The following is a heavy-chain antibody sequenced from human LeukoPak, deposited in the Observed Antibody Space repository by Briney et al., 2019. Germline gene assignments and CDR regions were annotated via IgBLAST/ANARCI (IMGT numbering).Heavy chain of an antibody. Sequence: GGSLRLSCAASGFTVSSNYMNWVRQAPGKGLEWVSIIYSGGSTYYADSVKGRFTISRDNSKNTLYLQLNSLRAEDTALYYCARSAWGYFDYWGQGTLVTVFS. CDR1: GFTVSSNY. D-gene: IGHD1-26*01. J-gene: IGHJ4*02. CDR2: IYSGGST. CDR3: ARSAWGYFDY. V-gene: IGHV3-66*01.